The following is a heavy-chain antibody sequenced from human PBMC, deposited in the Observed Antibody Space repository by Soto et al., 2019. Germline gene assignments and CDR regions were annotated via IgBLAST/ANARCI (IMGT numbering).Heavy chain of an antibody. V-gene: IGHV3-66*01. CDR1: GFTVSSNY. CDR3: ARDRTGTTNYYYYMDV. CDR2: IYSGGST. Sequence: TGGSLRLSCAASGFTVSSNYMSWVRQAPGKGLEWVSVIYSGGSTYYADSVKGRFTISRDNSKNTLYLQMNSLRAEDTAVYYCARDRTGTTNYYYYMDVWAKGPRSPSP. J-gene: IGHJ6*03. D-gene: IGHD1-1*01.